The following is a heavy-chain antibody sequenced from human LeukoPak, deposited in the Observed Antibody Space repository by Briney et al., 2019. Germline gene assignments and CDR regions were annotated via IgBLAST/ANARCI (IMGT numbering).Heavy chain of an antibody. V-gene: IGHV1-46*01. D-gene: IGHD2-2*01. Sequence: ASVKVSCKASGYTFTSYYMHWVRQAPGQGLEWMGIINPSGGSTGYAQKFQGRVTMTRDTSTSTVYMELSSLRSEDTAVYYCARASIVVPAAIFRLDYWGQGTLVTVSS. CDR3: ARASIVVPAAIFRLDY. CDR1: GYTFTSYY. CDR2: INPSGGST. J-gene: IGHJ4*02.